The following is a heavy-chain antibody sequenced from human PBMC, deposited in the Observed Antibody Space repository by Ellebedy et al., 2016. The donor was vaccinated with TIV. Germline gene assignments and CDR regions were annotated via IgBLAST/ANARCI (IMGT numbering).Heavy chain of an antibody. J-gene: IGHJ5*02. CDR3: ARAKVVLVRAYNWFEP. D-gene: IGHD3-10*01. V-gene: IGHV4-30-2*01. CDR2: IHHRGST. CDR1: GGSISSGDYS. Sequence: MPSETLSLTCVVSGGSISSGDYSWSWIRQPPGKGLEWLGYIHHRGSTYYNPSLKSRVTITIDKSENHFSLTLNSVTAADTAVYYCARAKVVLVRAYNWFEPWGQGILVTVSS.